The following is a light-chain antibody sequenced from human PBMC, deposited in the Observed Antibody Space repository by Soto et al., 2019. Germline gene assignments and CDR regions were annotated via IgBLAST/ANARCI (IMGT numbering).Light chain of an antibody. CDR1: QTINNY. J-gene: IGKJ4*01. CDR2: TTS. CDR3: QQSYSTPQT. Sequence: DIQMTQSPSSLSAFVGDRVTITCRASQTINNYLNWYQQKPGRPPRLLIHTTSTFQSGVPSRFSGSGTGTDFTLTISSLQPEDSATYYCQQSYSTPQTFGGGTKVDSK. V-gene: IGKV1-39*01.